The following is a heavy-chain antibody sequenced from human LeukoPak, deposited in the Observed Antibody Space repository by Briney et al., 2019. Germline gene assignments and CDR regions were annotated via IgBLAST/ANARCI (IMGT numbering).Heavy chain of an antibody. CDR1: GFTFSSYV. Sequence: PSGGSLRLSCAASGFTFSSYVMHWVRQAPGKGLEWVAVISYDGSNKYYADSVKGRFTISRDNSKNTLYLQMNSLRAEDTAVYYCARELGGHFDYWGQGTLVTVSS. CDR2: ISYDGSNK. CDR3: ARELGGHFDY. J-gene: IGHJ4*02. V-gene: IGHV3-30*14.